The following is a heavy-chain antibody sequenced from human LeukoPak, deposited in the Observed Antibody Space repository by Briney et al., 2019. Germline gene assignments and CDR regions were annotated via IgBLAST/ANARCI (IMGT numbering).Heavy chain of an antibody. V-gene: IGHV3-66*02. J-gene: IGHJ4*02. CDR3: ARRQVGATVDY. Sequence: HTGGSLRLSCAASGFTGSSNYMSWVPQAPGKGLEGVSVIYSGGSTYYADSVKGRFTISRDNSKNTLYLQMNRLRAEDTAVYFCARRQVGATVDYWGQGTLVTVSS. CDR2: IYSGGST. CDR1: GFTGSSNY. D-gene: IGHD1-26*01.